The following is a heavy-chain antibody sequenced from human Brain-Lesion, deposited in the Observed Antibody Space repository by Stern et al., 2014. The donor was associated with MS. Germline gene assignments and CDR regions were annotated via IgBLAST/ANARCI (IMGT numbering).Heavy chain of an antibody. CDR1: GFTFGNYW. D-gene: IGHD3-3*01. Sequence: EVQLVESGGGLVQPGGSLTISCTAAGFTFGNYWMTWVRQAPGKGLEWVANQKEDGTEKNYVDSVKGRFTISRDNARNSLYLQMNSLRVEDTALYYCARVYNTIYGIVTQRGSGMDVWGQGTTVIVSS. CDR3: ARVYNTIYGIVTQRGSGMDV. J-gene: IGHJ6*02. CDR2: QKEDGTEK. V-gene: IGHV3-7*01.